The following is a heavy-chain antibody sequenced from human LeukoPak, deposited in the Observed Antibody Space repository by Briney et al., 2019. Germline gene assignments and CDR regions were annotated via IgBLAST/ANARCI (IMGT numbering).Heavy chain of an antibody. CDR2: IREDGGVK. Sequence: GGSLRLSCAASGFTFSNSWMTWVRQAPGKGLEWVANIREDGGVKYYVDSVKGRFTISRDNAKNSLYLQMNSLRAEDTAVYYCARINTAIFSSSDYWGQGTLVTVSS. CDR1: GFTFSNSW. CDR3: ARINTAIFSSSDY. J-gene: IGHJ4*02. D-gene: IGHD2-21*02. V-gene: IGHV3-7*05.